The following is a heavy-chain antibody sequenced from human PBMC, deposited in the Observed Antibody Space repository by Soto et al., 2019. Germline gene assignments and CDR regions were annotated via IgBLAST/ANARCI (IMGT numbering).Heavy chain of an antibody. CDR3: ARDPWFSSWYIPGSY. CDR2: ISAYNGNT. V-gene: IGHV1-18*01. Sequence: QVQLVQSGAEVKKPGASVKVSCKASGYTFTSYGISWVRQAPGQGLEWMGWISAYNGNTNYAQKLQGRVTMXXDXSXXTAYMELRSLRSDDTAVYYCARDPWFSSWYIPGSYWGQGTLVTVSS. D-gene: IGHD6-13*01. CDR1: GYTFTSYG. J-gene: IGHJ4*02.